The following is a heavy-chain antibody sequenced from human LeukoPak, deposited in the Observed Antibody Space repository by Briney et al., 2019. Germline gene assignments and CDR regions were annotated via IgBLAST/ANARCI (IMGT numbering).Heavy chain of an antibody. V-gene: IGHV4-34*01. CDR2: INDNGIT. D-gene: IGHD2-2*01. CDR3: AREGVAGYYQMDY. CDR1: GGSFSGYS. Sequence: TSETLSLTCAVYGGSFSGYSWSWIRQSPGKGLEWIGEINDNGITNYNPSLKSRVTISVDASKNQFSLRLSSMTAADTAMYYCAREGVAGYYQMDYWGQGNLVIVSS. J-gene: IGHJ4*02.